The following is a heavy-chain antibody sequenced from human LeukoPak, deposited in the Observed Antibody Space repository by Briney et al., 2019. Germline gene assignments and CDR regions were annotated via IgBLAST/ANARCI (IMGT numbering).Heavy chain of an antibody. V-gene: IGHV3-74*01. CDR1: GFTFTNNW. CDR2: ISHDGSST. J-gene: IGHJ3*01. D-gene: IGHD2-15*01. Sequence: GGSLRLSCAASGFTFTNNWMHWVRQAPTRGLVWVSRISHDGSSTNYADSAKGRFTISRDNTKNTLYLQMNSLRADDTAVYYCARVSGGAFDVWGQGTLVTVSS. CDR3: ARVSGGAFDV.